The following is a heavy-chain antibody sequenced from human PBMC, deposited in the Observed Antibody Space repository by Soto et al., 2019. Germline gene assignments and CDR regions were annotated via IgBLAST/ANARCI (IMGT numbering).Heavy chain of an antibody. CDR2: INHSGST. J-gene: IGHJ4*02. V-gene: IGHV4-34*01. CDR3: ARRELVY. Sequence: SETLSLTCTVSLGSINTTDDNWSWIRQPPGKGLEWIGEINHSGSTNYNPSLKSRVTISVDTSKNQFSLKLSSVTAADTAVYYCARRELVYWGQGTLVTVSS. CDR1: LGSINTTDDN. D-gene: IGHD1-7*01.